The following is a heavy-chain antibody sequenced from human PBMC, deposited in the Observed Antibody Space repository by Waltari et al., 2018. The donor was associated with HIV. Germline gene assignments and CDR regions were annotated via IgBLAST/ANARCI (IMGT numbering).Heavy chain of an antibody. J-gene: IGHJ3*02. CDR2: INQDGSEK. CDR3: AGEMPTIIGDAFDI. D-gene: IGHD3-16*02. Sequence: EVQLVESGGGLVQPGGSLRLSCAASGFIFSNSWLNWVRQAPGKGLEWLANINQDGSEKYYVDSVKGRFTISRDNAKNSLYLQMNNLRAEDTAVYYCAGEMPTIIGDAFDIWGQGTMVTISS. CDR1: GFIFSNSW. V-gene: IGHV3-7*01.